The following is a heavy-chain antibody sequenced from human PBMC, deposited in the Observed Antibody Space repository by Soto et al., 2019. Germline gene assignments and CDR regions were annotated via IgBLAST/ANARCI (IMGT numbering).Heavy chain of an antibody. CDR3: ARGIYYGSGSYYKGNWFDP. V-gene: IGHV4-34*01. D-gene: IGHD3-10*01. Sequence: SETLSLTSAVYGGSFSGYYLSWIRQPPGKGLEWIGEINHSGSTNYNPSLKSRVTISVDTSKNQFSLKLSSVTAADTAVYYCARGIYYGSGSYYKGNWFDPWGQGTLVTVSS. CDR1: GGSFSGYY. J-gene: IGHJ5*02. CDR2: INHSGST.